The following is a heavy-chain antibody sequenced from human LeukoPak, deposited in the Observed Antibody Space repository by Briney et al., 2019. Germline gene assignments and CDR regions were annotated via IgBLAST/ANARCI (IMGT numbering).Heavy chain of an antibody. J-gene: IGHJ4*02. CDR3: ARDGGGWTYFDY. Sequence: GGSLRLSCAASRFTFTNYWMAWVRQAPGKGLEWVANIKQDGSEKYYVDSVKGRFTISRDNAKNSVYLQMNSLRAEDTAVYYCARDGGGWTYFDYWGQGTPVTVSS. CDR2: IKQDGSEK. D-gene: IGHD3/OR15-3a*01. V-gene: IGHV3-7*04. CDR1: RFTFTNYW.